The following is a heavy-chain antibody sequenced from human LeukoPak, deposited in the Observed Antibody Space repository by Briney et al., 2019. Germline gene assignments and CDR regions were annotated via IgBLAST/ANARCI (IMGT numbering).Heavy chain of an antibody. J-gene: IGHJ4*02. Sequence: PVGSLRLSCAASGFTFIGYAMSCGRLSPGNGLECFSAITACVYGTYYANSVKGRFNISRDNLKNMVFLQMNSLRAEDTAIYYCAKSHASIWNVYDYWGQGSLVTVSS. D-gene: IGHD1-1*01. CDR3: AKSHASIWNVYDY. CDR2: ITACVYGT. CDR1: GFTFIGYA. V-gene: IGHV3-23*01.